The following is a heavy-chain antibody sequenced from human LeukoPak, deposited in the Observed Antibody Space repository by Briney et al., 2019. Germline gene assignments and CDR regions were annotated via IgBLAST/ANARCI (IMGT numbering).Heavy chain of an antibody. CDR2: IIPIFGTA. Sequence: ASVKVSCKASGGTFSSYAISGVRQAPGQGLEWMGGIIPIFGTANYAQKFQGTVTITADASTSTAPMELSSLRSEDTAVYYCASSPDTAMVFDCWGQGTLVTVSS. CDR3: ASSPDTAMVFDC. D-gene: IGHD5-18*01. CDR1: GGTFSSYA. V-gene: IGHV1-69*01. J-gene: IGHJ4*02.